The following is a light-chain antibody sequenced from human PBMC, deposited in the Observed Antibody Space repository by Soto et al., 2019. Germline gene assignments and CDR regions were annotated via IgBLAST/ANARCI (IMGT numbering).Light chain of an antibody. CDR3: QPYNNWPLT. CDR2: DTS. V-gene: IGKV3-15*01. Sequence: EVVLTQSPATLSLSPGERATLSCRASQNISRSLAWYQQKPGQAPRLLIYDTSTRATGVPARFSGSRSGPEFTLTINSLQSEDFAIYYCQPYNNWPLTFGGGTKVDIK. J-gene: IGKJ4*01. CDR1: QNISRS.